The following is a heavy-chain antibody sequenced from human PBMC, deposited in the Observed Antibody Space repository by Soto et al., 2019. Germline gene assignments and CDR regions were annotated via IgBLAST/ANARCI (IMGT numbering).Heavy chain of an antibody. V-gene: IGHV1-69*13. J-gene: IGHJ6*02. CDR2: IIPISETI. Sequence: SVKVSCEASGGTFSSYAISWVRQAPGQGLEWMGGIIPISETINYAQKFQGRVTITADESKSTAYMELSSLRSEDTAVYYCARSQGSSTSLEIYYYYYYGMDVWGQGTTVTVSS. CDR3: ARSQGSSTSLEIYYYYYYGMDV. CDR1: GGTFSSYA. D-gene: IGHD2-2*01.